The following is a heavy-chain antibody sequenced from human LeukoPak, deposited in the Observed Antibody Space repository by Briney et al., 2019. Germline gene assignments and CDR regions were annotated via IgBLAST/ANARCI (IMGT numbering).Heavy chain of an antibody. V-gene: IGHV4-28*06. CDR2: IHHSGSS. Sequence: PSETLSLTCGVPGYSISSNNWWGWVRQPPGKGLEWIGYIHHSGSSKYNLSLKNRVTMSLDTSKNQVSLKLSSVTALDTAVYYCARDDDSDDHADFDIWGQGTMVTVSS. D-gene: IGHD1-14*01. CDR1: GYSISSNNW. CDR3: ARDDDSDDHADFDI. J-gene: IGHJ3*02.